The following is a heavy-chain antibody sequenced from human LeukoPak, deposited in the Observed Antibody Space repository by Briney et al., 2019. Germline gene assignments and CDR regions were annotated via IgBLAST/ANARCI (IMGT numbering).Heavy chain of an antibody. CDR1: GGSITTTSYY. CDR3: ARHSGSYYQPWDY. D-gene: IGHD1-26*01. V-gene: IGHV4-39*01. CDR2: IYYSGST. J-gene: IGHJ4*02. Sequence: PSETLSLTCTVSGGSITTTSYYWGRIRQPPGKGLEWIGSIYYSGSTYYNPSLKTRVTISVDTSKNQFSLKLSSVTAADTAVYYCARHSGSYYQPWDYWGQGTLVTVSS.